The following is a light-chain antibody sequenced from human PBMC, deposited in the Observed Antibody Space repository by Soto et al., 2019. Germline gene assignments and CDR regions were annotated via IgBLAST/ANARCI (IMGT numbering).Light chain of an antibody. Sequence: QSALTQPGSVSGSPGQSITISCSGTSIDVGGTDHVSWYLQHPGEAPKLIIYDVGNRPSGVSNRFSGSKADNTATLTVSGLQAEDDADYYCSSYTSFSTYVFGTGTKVTVL. CDR1: SIDVGGTDH. V-gene: IGLV2-14*03. CDR2: DVG. J-gene: IGLJ1*01. CDR3: SSYTSFSTYV.